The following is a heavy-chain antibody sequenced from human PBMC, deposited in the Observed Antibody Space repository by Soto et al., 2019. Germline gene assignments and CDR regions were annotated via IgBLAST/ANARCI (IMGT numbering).Heavy chain of an antibody. J-gene: IGHJ4*02. Sequence: EVQLLEYGGGLVQPGGSLRLSCTASGFTFSDHAMTWVRQAPGKGLEWLSGISGGGSGAYYADSVKGRFTVSRANSNNTLFLQMESLRVEDTAVYYCAIALWWYTHWGQGTLVTVSS. V-gene: IGHV3-23*01. CDR1: GFTFSDHA. D-gene: IGHD2-15*01. CDR2: ISGGGSGA. CDR3: AIALWWYTH.